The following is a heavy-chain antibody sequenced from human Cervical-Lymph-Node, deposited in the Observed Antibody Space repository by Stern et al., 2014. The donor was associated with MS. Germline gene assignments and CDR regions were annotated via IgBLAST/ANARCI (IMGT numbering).Heavy chain of an antibody. CDR1: GFSFSTYW. J-gene: IGHJ4*02. CDR3: ARDRSRNWNYLAY. D-gene: IGHD1-20*01. V-gene: IGHV5-51*03. CDR2: IHPGDSDT. Sequence: VQLGQSGAEVKKPGQSLQISCTGSGFSFSTYWIAWVRQMPGKGLEWMGIIHPGDSDTRYSPSFQGQVTMSVDKSTSTAYLQWNSLKASDTAMYYCARDRSRNWNYLAYWGQGTLVTVSS.